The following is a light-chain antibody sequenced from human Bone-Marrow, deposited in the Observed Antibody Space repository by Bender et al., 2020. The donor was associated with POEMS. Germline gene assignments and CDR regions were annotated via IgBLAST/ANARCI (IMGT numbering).Light chain of an antibody. CDR1: SSDIGDYDY. CDR3: CSYAGTDTFDV. J-gene: IGLJ2*01. V-gene: IGLV2-8*01. CDR2: EVN. Sequence: QSALTQPPSASGSPGQSVTLSCTGTSSDIGDYDYVSWYQQHPGNAPKLIIYEVNKRPSGVPDRFSGSKPGDTASLTVSGLQAEDEADYYCCSYAGTDTFDVFGGGTKLTVL.